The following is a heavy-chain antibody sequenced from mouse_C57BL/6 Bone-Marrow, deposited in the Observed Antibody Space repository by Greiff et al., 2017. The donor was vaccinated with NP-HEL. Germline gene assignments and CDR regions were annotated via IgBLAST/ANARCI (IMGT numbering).Heavy chain of an antibody. CDR1: GYTFTSYW. Sequence: QVQLQQPGAELVMPGASVKLSCKASGYTFTSYWMHWVKQRPGQGLEWIGEIDPSDSYTNYNQKFKGKSTLTVDKSSSTAYRQLSSLTSEDSAVYYCAMIYYGNYEGFAMDYWGQGTSVTVSS. V-gene: IGHV1-69*01. J-gene: IGHJ4*01. D-gene: IGHD2-1*01. CDR3: AMIYYGNYEGFAMDY. CDR2: IDPSDSYT.